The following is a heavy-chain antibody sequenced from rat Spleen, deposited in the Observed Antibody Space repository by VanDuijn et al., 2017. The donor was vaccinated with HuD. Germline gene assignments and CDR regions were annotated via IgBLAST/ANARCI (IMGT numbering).Heavy chain of an antibody. CDR3: ARLGGLRNWFAY. D-gene: IGHD4-3*01. CDR1: GFTFSDFY. V-gene: IGHV5-29*01. Sequence: EVQLMESDGGLVQPGRSLKLSCATSGFTFSDFYMAWVRQAPTKGLEWVATISYDGSSTYYRDSVKGRFTISRDPAQNTLYLQMDSLRSEDTATYFCARLGGLRNWFAYWGQGTLVTVSS. CDR2: ISYDGSST. J-gene: IGHJ3*01.